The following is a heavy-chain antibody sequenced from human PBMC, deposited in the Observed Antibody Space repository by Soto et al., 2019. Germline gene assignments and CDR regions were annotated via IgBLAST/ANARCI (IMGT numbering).Heavy chain of an antibody. V-gene: IGHV1-18*01. CDR2: IRAYNGNT. J-gene: IGHJ6*02. D-gene: IGHD6-13*01. CDR1: GYTFTSYG. Sequence: QVQLVQSGAEVKKPGASVKVSCKASGYTFTSYGISWVRQAPGQGLEWMGWIRAYNGNTNYAQKLQGRVTMTTDTSTSTAYMELRSLRSDDTAVYYCARDGIAAALTRPNGYGMDVWGQGTTVTVSS. CDR3: ARDGIAAALTRPNGYGMDV.